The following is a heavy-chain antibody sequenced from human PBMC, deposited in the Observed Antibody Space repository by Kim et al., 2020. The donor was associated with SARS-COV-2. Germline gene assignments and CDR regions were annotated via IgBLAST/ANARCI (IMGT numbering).Heavy chain of an antibody. CDR2: INRNSDST. V-gene: IGHV3-20*04. CDR1: GFTFSDYG. J-gene: IGHJ4*01. D-gene: IGHD2-21*01. Sequence: GGSLRLSCAASGFTFSDYGMSWVRQAPGKGLEWVSGINRNSDSTDYAESVKGRLTISRDNAKSSLYLQMKSLRADDTAVYYCVRGCAGGPLDYWGHGTLV. CDR3: VRGCAGGPLDY.